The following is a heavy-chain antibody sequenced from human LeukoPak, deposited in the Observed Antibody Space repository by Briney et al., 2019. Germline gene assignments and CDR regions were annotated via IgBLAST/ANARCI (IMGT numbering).Heavy chain of an antibody. CDR3: ARGGTFYYFDY. CDR1: GYSFTNFW. J-gene: IGHJ4*02. D-gene: IGHD2-15*01. V-gene: IGHV5-51*01. Sequence: GESPKISCKVSGYSFTNFWIGWVRQMPGKGLEWMGIIYPGDSDTKYSPSFQGQVTISADKSISTAYLQWNNLKASDTAMYYCARGGTFYYFDYWGQGTLVTVSS. CDR2: IYPGDSDT.